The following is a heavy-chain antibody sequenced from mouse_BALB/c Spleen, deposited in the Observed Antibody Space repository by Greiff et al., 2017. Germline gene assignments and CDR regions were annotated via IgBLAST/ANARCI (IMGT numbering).Heavy chain of an antibody. Sequence: VMLVESGPGLVAPSQSLSITCTVSGFSLSRYSVHWVRQPPGKGLEWLGMIWGGGSTDYNSALKSRLSISKDNSKSQVFLKMNSLQTDDTAMYYCASNYYGSSSFAYWGQGTLVTVSA. J-gene: IGHJ3*01. CDR3: ASNYYGSSSFAY. CDR2: IWGGGST. CDR1: GFSLSRYS. D-gene: IGHD1-1*01. V-gene: IGHV2-6-4*01.